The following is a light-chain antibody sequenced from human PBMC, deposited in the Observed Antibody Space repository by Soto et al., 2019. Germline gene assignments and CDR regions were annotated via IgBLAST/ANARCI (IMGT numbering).Light chain of an antibody. V-gene: IGKV1-5*03. CDR3: QQHNSYART. J-gene: IGKJ1*01. CDR2: KAF. Sequence: DIQMTQSPSTLSASVGDRVTITCRASQSISSWLDWYQQKPGKAPNLLIYKAFSLESGVPSRLIGRGSGREFTLTISSQQSDDFATYYCQQHNSYARTCDQGTKVEIK. CDR1: QSISSW.